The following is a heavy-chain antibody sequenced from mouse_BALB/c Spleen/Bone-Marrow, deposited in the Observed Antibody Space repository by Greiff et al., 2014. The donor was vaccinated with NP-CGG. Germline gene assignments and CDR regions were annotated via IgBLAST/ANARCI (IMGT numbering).Heavy chain of an antibody. CDR1: GFTSTDYY. D-gene: IGHD1-1*01. CDR2: IRNKANGYTT. V-gene: IGHV7-3*02. CDR3: ARDGSSFYWYFDV. J-gene: IGHJ1*01. Sequence: EVQRVESGGGLVQPGGSLRLSRATSGFTSTDYYMSWVRQPPGKALEWLAFIRNKANGYTTEYSASVKGRFTISRDNSQSILYLQMNTLRAEDSATYYCARDGSSFYWYFDVWGAGTTVTVSS.